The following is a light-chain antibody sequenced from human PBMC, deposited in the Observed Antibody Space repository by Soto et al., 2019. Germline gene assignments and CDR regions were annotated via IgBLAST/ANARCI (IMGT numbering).Light chain of an antibody. J-gene: IGKJ1*01. Sequence: DIQMTQSPATLSASVGDRVTITCRASQSISVWLAWYQQKAGKAPNLLIYKASRLESGVPSRFSGSGSGTEFTLTISSLQPDDFATYYCQQYHTFWTFGQGTKVDIK. CDR2: KAS. CDR1: QSISVW. V-gene: IGKV1-5*03. CDR3: QQYHTFWT.